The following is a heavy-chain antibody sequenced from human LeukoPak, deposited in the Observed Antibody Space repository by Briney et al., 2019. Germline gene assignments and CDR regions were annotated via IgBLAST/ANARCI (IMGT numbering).Heavy chain of an antibody. V-gene: IGHV3-23*01. CDR2: ISGSGCST. CDR3: AKDLVTGSLDY. CDR1: GFTFSSYA. D-gene: IGHD3-10*01. J-gene: IGHJ4*02. Sequence: GGSLRLSCAASGFTFSSYAMTWVRQAPGKGLEWVSSISGSGCSTYYADSVKGRFTISRDNSKNTLYLQMNSLRAEDTAVYYCAKDLVTGSLDYWGQGTLATVSS.